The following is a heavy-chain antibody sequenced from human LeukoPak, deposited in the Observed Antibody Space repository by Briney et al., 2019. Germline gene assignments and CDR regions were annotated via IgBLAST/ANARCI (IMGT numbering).Heavy chain of an antibody. CDR3: AREAAAGISPYYFDY. CDR2: IYYSGST. CDR1: GGSFSSGSYY. V-gene: IGHV4-61*01. D-gene: IGHD6-13*01. Sequence: PSETLSLTCTVSGGSFSSGSYYWRWIRQPPGKGLEWIGYIYYSGSTNYNPSLKSRVTISVDTSKNQFSLKLSSVTAADTAVYYCAREAAAGISPYYFDYWGQGTLVTVSS. J-gene: IGHJ4*02.